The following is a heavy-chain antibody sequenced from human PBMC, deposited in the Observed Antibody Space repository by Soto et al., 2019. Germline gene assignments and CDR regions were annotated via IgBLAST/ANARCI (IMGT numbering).Heavy chain of an antibody. D-gene: IGHD2-15*01. CDR1: AGTFNNHS. CDR3: VIDLGYFDF. V-gene: IGHV1-69*02. CDR2: SIPILGRA. J-gene: IGHJ4*02. Sequence: QVQLVQSGTEVKKPGSSVAVSCQACAGTFNNHSLSWVRQAPGQGLEWMGRSIPILGRADYSQKFQGRLTLTVDKSTSTADMELSSLTSEDTAVYYCVIDLGYFDFWGQGTLVTVSS.